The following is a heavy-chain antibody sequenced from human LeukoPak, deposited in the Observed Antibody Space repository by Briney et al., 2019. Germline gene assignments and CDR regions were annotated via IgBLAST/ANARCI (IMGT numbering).Heavy chain of an antibody. Sequence: PSETLSLTCTVSGGPINSYYWSWIRQPPGKGLEWIGFIYYSGTTNYNPSLKSRVTISVDTSNNQFSLKLSAVTAADTAVYYCARESPACGGGSCYDYWGQGTLVTVSS. V-gene: IGHV4-59*01. J-gene: IGHJ4*02. D-gene: IGHD2-15*01. CDR3: ARESPACGGGSCYDY. CDR2: IYYSGTT. CDR1: GGPINSYY.